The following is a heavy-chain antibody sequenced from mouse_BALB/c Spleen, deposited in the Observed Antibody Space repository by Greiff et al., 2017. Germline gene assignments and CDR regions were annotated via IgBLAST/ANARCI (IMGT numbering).Heavy chain of an antibody. CDR2: ISYSGST. J-gene: IGHJ2*01. Sequence: ESGPGLVKPSQSLSLTCTVTGYSITSDYAWNWIRQFPGNKLEWMGYISYSGSTSYNPSLKSRISITRDTSKNQFFLQLNSVTTEDTATYYCARGGFKYYFDYWGQGTTLTVSS. CDR1: GYSITSDYA. V-gene: IGHV3-2*02. CDR3: ARGGFKYYFDY.